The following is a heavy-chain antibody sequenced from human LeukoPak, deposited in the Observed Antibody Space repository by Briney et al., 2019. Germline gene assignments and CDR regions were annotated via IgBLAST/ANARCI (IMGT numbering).Heavy chain of an antibody. CDR2: IYYSGST. J-gene: IGHJ3*02. V-gene: IGHV4-30-4*01. D-gene: IGHD4-23*01. CDR3: ARSSTVVKIKDAFDI. Sequence: SETLSLTCTVSGGSISSGDYYWSWIRQPPGKGLEWIGYIYYSGSTYYNPSLKSRVTISVDTSKNQFSLKLSSVTAADTAVYYCARSSTVVKIKDAFDIWGQGTMVTVSS. CDR1: GGSISSGDYY.